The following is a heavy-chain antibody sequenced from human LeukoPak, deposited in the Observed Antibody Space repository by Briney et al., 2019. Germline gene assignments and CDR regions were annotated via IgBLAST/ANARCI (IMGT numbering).Heavy chain of an antibody. J-gene: IGHJ4*02. D-gene: IGHD5-24*01. CDR2: ISSSGSTI. V-gene: IGHV3-48*03. CDR3: GRGLDGAKDRKRFDY. Sequence: GGSLRLSCAASGFTFSSYEMNWVRQPPGKGLEWVSYISSSGSTIYYAASVKGRFTISRDNAKNSLYLQMNSLRAEDTVVYYCGRGLDGAKDRKRFDYWGQGTLVTVSS. CDR1: GFTFSSYE.